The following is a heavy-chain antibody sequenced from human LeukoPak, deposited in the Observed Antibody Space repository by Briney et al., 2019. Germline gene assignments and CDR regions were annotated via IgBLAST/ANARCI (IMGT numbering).Heavy chain of an antibody. Sequence: GGSLRLSCAASGVTFGVAAVRWVSQAGGTGREWLSFIGGKPYGGTTESAASVKGRFTISREHSKSIAYLPMTSLKTEDTAIYYCSRVRYSGLGGRFDAFDIWGQGTMVTVSS. D-gene: IGHD5-12*01. V-gene: IGHV3-49*04. CDR1: GVTFGVAA. J-gene: IGHJ3*02. CDR3: SRVRYSGLGGRFDAFDI. CDR2: IGGKPYGGTT.